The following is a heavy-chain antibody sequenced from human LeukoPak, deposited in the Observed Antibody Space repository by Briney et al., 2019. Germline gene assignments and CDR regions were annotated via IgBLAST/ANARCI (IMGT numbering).Heavy chain of an antibody. J-gene: IGHJ3*02. CDR3: ARDVTHYYDTSGYRDAFDI. D-gene: IGHD3-22*01. V-gene: IGHV1-2*02. CDR1: GYTFTGYY. CDR2: INPNSGGT. Sequence: ASVKVSSKASGYTFTGYYMHWVRQAPGQGLEWMGWINPNSGGTNYAQRFQGRVTMTRDTSISTAYMELSRLRSDDTAVYYCARDVTHYYDTSGYRDAFDIWGQGTMVTVSS.